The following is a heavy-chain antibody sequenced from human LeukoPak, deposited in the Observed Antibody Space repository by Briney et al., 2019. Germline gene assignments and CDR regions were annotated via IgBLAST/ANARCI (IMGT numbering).Heavy chain of an antibody. Sequence: SVKVSCKASGGTFSSYAISWVRQAPGQGLEWMGGIIPSFGTANYAQKFQGRVTITADESTSTAYMELSSLRSEDTAVYYCARAPIYYDILTGYYDDKTYFDSWGQGTLATVSS. D-gene: IGHD3-9*01. CDR3: ARAPIYYDILTGYYDDKTYFDS. CDR1: GGTFSSYA. J-gene: IGHJ4*02. CDR2: IIPSFGTA. V-gene: IGHV1-69*13.